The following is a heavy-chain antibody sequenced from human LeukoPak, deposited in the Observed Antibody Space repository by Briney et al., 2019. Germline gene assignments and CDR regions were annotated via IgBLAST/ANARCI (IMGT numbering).Heavy chain of an antibody. J-gene: IGHJ4*02. CDR2: VFYSGST. CDR1: GGSISSYY. D-gene: IGHD3-22*01. V-gene: IGHV4-59*08. CDR3: ARLRDYYDSSGYYYVFDY. Sequence: SETLSLTCTVSGGSISSYYWSWIRQPPGKGLEWIGYVFYSGSTRYNPSFRGRVTISVDTSKNQFSLKLSSVTAADTAVYYCARLRDYYDSSGYYYVFDYWGQGTLVTVSS.